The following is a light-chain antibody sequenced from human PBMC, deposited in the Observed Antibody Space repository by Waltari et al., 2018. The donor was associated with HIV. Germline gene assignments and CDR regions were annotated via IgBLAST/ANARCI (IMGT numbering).Light chain of an antibody. CDR1: SSNIGAGYD. Sequence: QSVLTQPPSVSGAPGQRVTISCTGSSSNIGAGYDVHWYEQLPGAAPKLLIYGNEQRLSGVPDRFAGSKSGTSASLSITGLQAEDEADYYCQSYDSALSGWVFGGGTKLTVL. CDR3: QSYDSALSGWV. V-gene: IGLV1-40*01. CDR2: GNE. J-gene: IGLJ3*02.